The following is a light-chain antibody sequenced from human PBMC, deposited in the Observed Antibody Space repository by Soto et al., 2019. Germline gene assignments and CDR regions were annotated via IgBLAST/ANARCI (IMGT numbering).Light chain of an antibody. CDR1: SSDVGGYNY. Sequence: QSVLTQPASVSGSPGQSITISCTGTSSDVGGYNYVSWYQQHPGKAPKLMIYDVSNRPSGVSNRFSGSKSGNTASLTISGLQAEDEADYYCSSYPSSSTVVFGGGTKVTVL. J-gene: IGLJ2*01. CDR2: DVS. V-gene: IGLV2-14*01. CDR3: SSYPSSSTVV.